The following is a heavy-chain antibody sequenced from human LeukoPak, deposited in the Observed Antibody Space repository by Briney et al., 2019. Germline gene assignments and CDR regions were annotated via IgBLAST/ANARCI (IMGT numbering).Heavy chain of an antibody. J-gene: IGHJ4*02. D-gene: IGHD3-22*01. CDR3: ARDGLDYYDSSGYFNFDY. CDR2: IKHDGSEK. CDR1: GFIFTNYF. V-gene: IGHV3-7*01. Sequence: GGSLRLSCAASGFIFTNYFMSWVRQAPGKGLEWVASIKHDGSEKYYVDSVRGRFTISRDNTMNSLYLQMNSLRAEDTAVYYCARDGLDYYDSSGYFNFDYWGQGTLVTVSS.